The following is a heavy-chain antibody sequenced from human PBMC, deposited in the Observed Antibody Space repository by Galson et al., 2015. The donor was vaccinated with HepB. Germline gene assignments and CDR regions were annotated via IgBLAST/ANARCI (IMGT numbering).Heavy chain of an antibody. CDR1: GYTFTSYA. CDR3: AREGGGLRSDLRWYFDL. Sequence: SVKVSCKASGYTFTSYAMHWVRQAPGQRLEWMGWINAGNGNTKYSQKFQGRVTITRDTSASTAYMELSSLRSEDTAVYYCAREGGGLRSDLRWYFDLWGRGTLVTVSS. V-gene: IGHV1-3*01. CDR2: INAGNGNT. J-gene: IGHJ2*01. D-gene: IGHD4-17*01.